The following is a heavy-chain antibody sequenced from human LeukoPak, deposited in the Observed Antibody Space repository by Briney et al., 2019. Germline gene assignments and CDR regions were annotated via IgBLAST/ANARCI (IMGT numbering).Heavy chain of an antibody. J-gene: IGHJ4*02. V-gene: IGHV3-30*02. D-gene: IGHD1-26*01. CDR3: VADRVGVPGFYLDS. Sequence: PGGSLRLSCGASGFTFSLSGMHWVRQAPGKGLEWVSFIRYDASNRYYADSVKGRFSISRDNSENTLYLQMNSLRGEDTAIYYCVADRVGVPGFYLDSWGQGTLVTVSS. CDR2: IRYDASNR. CDR1: GFTFSLSG.